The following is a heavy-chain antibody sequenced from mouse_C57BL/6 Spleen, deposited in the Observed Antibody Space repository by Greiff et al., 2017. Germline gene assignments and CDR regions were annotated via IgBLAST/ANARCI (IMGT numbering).Heavy chain of an antibody. Sequence: VQLQQSGPELVKPGASVKISCKASGYAFSSSWMNWVKQRPGKGLEWIGRLYPGDGDTNYNGKFKGKATLTADKSSSTAYMQLSSLTSEDSAVYFCARRIGYSNFDVWGTGTTVTVSS. D-gene: IGHD2-5*01. J-gene: IGHJ1*03. CDR1: GYAFSSSW. V-gene: IGHV1-82*01. CDR2: LYPGDGDT. CDR3: ARRIGYSNFDV.